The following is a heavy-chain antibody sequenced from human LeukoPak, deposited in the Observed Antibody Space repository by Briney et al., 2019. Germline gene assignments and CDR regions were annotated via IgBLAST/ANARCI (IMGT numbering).Heavy chain of an antibody. Sequence: EASVKVSCKASGGTFSSYAISWVRQAPGQGLEWMGRIIPILGIANYAQKFQGRVTITADKSTSTAYMELSSLRSEDTAVYYCATPPENYYDSSGYYYWGQGTLVTVSS. CDR1: GGTFSSYA. V-gene: IGHV1-69*04. D-gene: IGHD3-22*01. CDR3: ATPPENYYDSSGYYY. CDR2: IIPILGIA. J-gene: IGHJ4*02.